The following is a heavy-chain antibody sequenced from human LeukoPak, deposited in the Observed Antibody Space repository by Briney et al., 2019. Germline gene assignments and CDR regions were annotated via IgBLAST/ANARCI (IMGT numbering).Heavy chain of an antibody. D-gene: IGHD6-13*01. CDR3: AKGQHPESRYFDL. CDR1: GFTFDDYA. V-gene: IGHV3-9*01. J-gene: IGHJ2*01. CDR2: ISWNSGSI. Sequence: GGSLRLSCAASGFTFDDYAMHWVRQAPGKGLEWVSGISWNSGSIGYADSVKGRFTISRDNAKNSLYLQMNSLRAEDTALYYCAKGQHPESRYFDLWGRGTLVTVCS.